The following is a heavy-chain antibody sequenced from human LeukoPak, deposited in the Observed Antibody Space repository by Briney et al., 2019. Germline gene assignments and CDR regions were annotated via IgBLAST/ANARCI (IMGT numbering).Heavy chain of an antibody. CDR1: GLTFPRYA. Sequence: GGSLRLSCAASGLTFPRYASAWVRQAPGRGLQWVSGISGSGRDTFYSDSVKGRFTISRDNSKNTHYLQMSSLTAEDTAVYYCAKWGDFWTGLNNWYFELWGRGTLVTVSS. V-gene: IGHV3-23*01. CDR2: ISGSGRDT. CDR3: AKWGDFWTGLNNWYFEL. J-gene: IGHJ2*01. D-gene: IGHD3/OR15-3a*01.